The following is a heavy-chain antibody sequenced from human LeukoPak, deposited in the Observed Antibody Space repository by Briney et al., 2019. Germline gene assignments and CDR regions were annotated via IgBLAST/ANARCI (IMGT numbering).Heavy chain of an antibody. D-gene: IGHD5-18*01. V-gene: IGHV4-59*08. Sequence: PSETLSLTCTVSGGSISNYYWSWIRQPPGKGLEWIGYIYYSGNTNYNPSLKSRVTISVDTSKNQFSLKLSSVTAADTAVYYCAGIQRDVHYFDYWGQGTLVTVSS. CDR3: AGIQRDVHYFDY. CDR1: GGSISNYY. CDR2: IYYSGNT. J-gene: IGHJ4*02.